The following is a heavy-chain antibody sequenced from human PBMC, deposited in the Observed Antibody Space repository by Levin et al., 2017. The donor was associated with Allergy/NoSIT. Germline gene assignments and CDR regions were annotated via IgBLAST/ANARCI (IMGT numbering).Heavy chain of an antibody. CDR1: GFIVSSNY. CDR3: ASSRWANPYYFDY. J-gene: IGHJ4*02. Sequence: GGSLRLSCAASGFIVSSNYMTWVRQAPGKGLEWVSVFYSGSGDRTYYADSVKGRFAISRDNSKNTLYLQMNSLRDEDTAVYYCASSRWANPYYFDYWGQGTLVTVSS. CDR2: FYSGSGDRT. V-gene: IGHV3-53*01. D-gene: IGHD6-13*01.